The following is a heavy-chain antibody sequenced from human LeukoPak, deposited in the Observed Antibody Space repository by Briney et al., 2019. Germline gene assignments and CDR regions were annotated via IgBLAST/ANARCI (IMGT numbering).Heavy chain of an antibody. CDR2: INHSGST. Sequence: PSETLSLTCAVYGGSFSGHYWSWIRQPPGKGLEWIGEINHSGSTNYNPSLKSRVTISVDTSKNQFSLKLSSVTAADTAVYYCARGDTAMVAFDYWGQGTLVTVSS. CDR1: GGSFSGHY. V-gene: IGHV4-34*01. D-gene: IGHD5-18*01. J-gene: IGHJ4*02. CDR3: ARGDTAMVAFDY.